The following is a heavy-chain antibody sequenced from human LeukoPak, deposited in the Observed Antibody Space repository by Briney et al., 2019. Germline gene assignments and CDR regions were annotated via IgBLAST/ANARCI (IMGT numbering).Heavy chain of an antibody. V-gene: IGHV4-38-2*02. J-gene: IGHJ4*02. D-gene: IGHD3-22*01. Sequence: SETLSLTCTVSGYSISSGYYWGWIRQPPGKGLEWIGSIYHSGSTYYNPSLKSRVTISVDTSKNQFSLKLSSVTAADTAVYYCARENYYDSSGYYRQSLFDYWGQGTLVTVSS. CDR1: GYSISSGYY. CDR3: ARENYYDSSGYYRQSLFDY. CDR2: IYHSGST.